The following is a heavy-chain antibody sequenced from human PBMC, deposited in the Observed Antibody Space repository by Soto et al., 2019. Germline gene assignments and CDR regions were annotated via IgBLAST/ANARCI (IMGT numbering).Heavy chain of an antibody. CDR1: GFTFSFYA. D-gene: IGHD3-10*01. Sequence: EVRLLESGGGLVQPGGSLRPSCPASGFTFSFYAMSWVRQAPGKGLEWVSGISGSGDSTHYADSVKGRFTVSRDNSKSMLYLQTNSLRAEDTAIYYCAKALYGGFTYWGQGTLVTVSS. CDR3: AKALYGGFTY. CDR2: ISGSGDST. V-gene: IGHV3-23*01. J-gene: IGHJ4*02.